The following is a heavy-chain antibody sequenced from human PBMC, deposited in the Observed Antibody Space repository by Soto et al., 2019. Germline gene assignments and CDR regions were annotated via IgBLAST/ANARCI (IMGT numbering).Heavy chain of an antibody. CDR1: GYTFTRYD. CDR3: ARGLLLWFGELAHYYYYGMDV. D-gene: IGHD3-10*01. CDR2: MNPNSGNT. V-gene: IGHV1-8*01. Sequence: QVQLVQSGAEVKKPGASVKVSCKASGYTFTRYDINWVRQATGQGLEWMGWMNPNSGNTGYAQKFQGRVTMTRNTAISTAYMELSSLRSEDTAMYYCARGLLLWFGELAHYYYYGMDVWGQGTTVTVSS. J-gene: IGHJ6*02.